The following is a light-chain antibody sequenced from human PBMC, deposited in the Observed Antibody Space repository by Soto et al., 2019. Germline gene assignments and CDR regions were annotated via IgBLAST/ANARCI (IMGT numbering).Light chain of an antibody. Sequence: YELTQPPSVSVAPGQTARITCAGTNIGSKSVHWYPQKAGQAPVLVVYDDSDRPSGIPERFSGSNSGNTATLTISRVEAGHEADYYCQVWDSGSDPHAVFGGGTKLTVL. CDR1: NIGSKS. CDR3: QVWDSGSDPHAV. J-gene: IGLJ2*01. CDR2: DDS. V-gene: IGLV3-21*02.